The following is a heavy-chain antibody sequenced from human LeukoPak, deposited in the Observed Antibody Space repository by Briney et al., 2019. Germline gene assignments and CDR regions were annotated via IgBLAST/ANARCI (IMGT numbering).Heavy chain of an antibody. J-gene: IGHJ5*02. Sequence: PSETPSLTCAVYGGSFSGYYWSWIRQPPGKGLEWIGEINHSGSTNYNPSLKSRVTISVDTSKNQFSLKLSSVTAADTAVYYCARGLSVLRFLEWTKVNWFDPWGQGTLVTVSS. CDR3: ARGLSVLRFLEWTKVNWFDP. V-gene: IGHV4-34*01. CDR1: GGSFSGYY. D-gene: IGHD3-3*01. CDR2: INHSGST.